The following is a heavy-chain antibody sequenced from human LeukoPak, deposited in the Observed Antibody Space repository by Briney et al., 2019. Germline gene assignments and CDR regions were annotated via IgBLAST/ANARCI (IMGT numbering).Heavy chain of an antibody. V-gene: IGHV3-66*01. CDR2: IYSGGST. D-gene: IGHD2-2*01. CDR1: GFTVSSNY. J-gene: IGHJ6*03. CDR3: ARADFCRSTTTCPYYYYMDV. Sequence: PGGSLRLSCAASGFTVSSNYMSWVRQAPGKGLEWVSVIYSGGSTYYADSVKGRFTISRDNGKNSLYLQMNSLRAEDTAVYYCARADFCRSTTTCPYYYYMDVWGKGTTVTVS.